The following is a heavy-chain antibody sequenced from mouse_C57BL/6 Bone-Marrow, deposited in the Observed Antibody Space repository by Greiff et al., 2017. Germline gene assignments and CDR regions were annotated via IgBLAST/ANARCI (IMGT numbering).Heavy chain of an antibody. D-gene: IGHD2-1*01. CDR3: ARIYYGNQAWFAY. Sequence: EVHLVESGGGLVQPGGSLTLSCAASGFTFSDYGMAWVRQAPRKGPEWVAFISNLAYSNYYADTVTGRFTSSRENAKNTLYLEMSSLRSEDTAMYYCARIYYGNQAWFAYWGQGTLVTVSA. J-gene: IGHJ3*01. V-gene: IGHV5-15*01. CDR2: ISNLAYSN. CDR1: GFTFSDYG.